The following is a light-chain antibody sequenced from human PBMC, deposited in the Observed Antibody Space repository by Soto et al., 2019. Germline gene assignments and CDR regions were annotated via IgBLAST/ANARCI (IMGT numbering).Light chain of an antibody. V-gene: IGLV1-44*01. CDR1: ASNIGSNT. CDR2: RND. J-gene: IGLJ1*01. CDR3: AAWDDSLDGYV. Sequence: QSVLTQSPSASGTPGQRVTISCSGSASNIGSNTVHWYQHLPGTAPKLLMYRNDQRPSGVPDRFSGSKSGTSASLAISGLQSEDEADYYCAAWDDSLDGYVFGTGTKLTVL.